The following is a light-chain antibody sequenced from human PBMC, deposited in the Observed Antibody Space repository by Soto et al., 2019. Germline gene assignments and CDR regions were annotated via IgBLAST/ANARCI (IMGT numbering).Light chain of an antibody. CDR1: SRYVGSYNL. Sequence: QPASVSWGPWPAVTISCPGTSRYVGSYNLVSWYQQHPGKAPKLMIYEGSKRPSGVSNRFSGSKSGNTASLTISGLQAEDEADYYCCSYAGSSLYVFGTGTKVTVL. J-gene: IGLJ1*01. CDR3: CSYAGSSLYV. V-gene: IGLV2-23*01. CDR2: EGS.